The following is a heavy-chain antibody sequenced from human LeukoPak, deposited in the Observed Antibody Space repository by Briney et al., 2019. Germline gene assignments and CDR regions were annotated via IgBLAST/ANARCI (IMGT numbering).Heavy chain of an antibody. CDR2: IYYSGST. CDR3: ARFPFYYDDSSGYYPSPHAFDI. CDR1: GGSISSYY. J-gene: IGHJ3*02. Sequence: SETLSLTCTVSGGSISSYYWSWIRQPPGKGLEWIGHIYYSGSTNYNPSLKSRVTISVDASKNQFSLKLSSVTAADTAVYYCARFPFYYDDSSGYYPSPHAFDIWGQGTMVTVSS. V-gene: IGHV4-59*01. D-gene: IGHD3-22*01.